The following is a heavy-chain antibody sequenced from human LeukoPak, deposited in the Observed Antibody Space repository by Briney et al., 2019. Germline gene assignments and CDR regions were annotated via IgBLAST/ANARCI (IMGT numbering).Heavy chain of an antibody. J-gene: IGHJ6*03. CDR1: GGSFSGYY. CDR3: ARTKVATITYYYYYMDV. Sequence: PSETLSLTCAVYGGSFSGYYWSWIRQPPGKGLEWIGEINHSGSANYNPSLKSRVTISVDTSKNQFSLKLSSVTAADTAVYYCARTKVATITYYYYYMDVWGKGTTVTVSS. CDR2: INHSGSA. D-gene: IGHD5-12*01. V-gene: IGHV4-34*01.